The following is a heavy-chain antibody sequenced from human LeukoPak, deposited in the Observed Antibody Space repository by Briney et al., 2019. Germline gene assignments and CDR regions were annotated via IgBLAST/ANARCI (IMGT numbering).Heavy chain of an antibody. CDR2: INPNSGGT. D-gene: IGHD6-13*01. CDR1: GYTFTSYG. J-gene: IGHJ4*02. V-gene: IGHV1-2*02. Sequence: PGASVRVSCKASGYTFTSYGISWVRQAPGQGLEWMGWINPNSGGTNYAQKLQGRVTMTRDTSISTAYMEMSRLRSDDTAVYYCARELGSSWYGVGNFDYWGQGTLVTVSS. CDR3: ARELGSSWYGVGNFDY.